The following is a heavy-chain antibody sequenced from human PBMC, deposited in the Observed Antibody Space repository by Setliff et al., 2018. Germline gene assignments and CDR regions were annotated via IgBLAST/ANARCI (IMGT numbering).Heavy chain of an antibody. V-gene: IGHV5-51*01. Sequence: PGESLTISCKGSGYTFTNYRIAWVRQMPGKGLEWMGIIYPGDSDTRYSPSFQGQVTIPADKSITTAYLQWSTLKTSDTAMYYCARSTVTQYFDYWGQGTLVTVSS. D-gene: IGHD4-17*01. CDR1: GYTFTNYR. CDR3: ARSTVTQYFDY. CDR2: IYPGDSDT. J-gene: IGHJ4*02.